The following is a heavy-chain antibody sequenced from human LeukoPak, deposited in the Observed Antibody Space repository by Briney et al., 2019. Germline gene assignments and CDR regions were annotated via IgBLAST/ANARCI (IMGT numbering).Heavy chain of an antibody. CDR2: ISSSSSSI. D-gene: IGHD2-2*01. V-gene: IGHV3-21*01. CDR1: GFTFSSYS. Sequence: KPGGSLRLSCAASGFTFSSYSMNWVRQAPGKGLEWVSSISSSSSSIYYADSVKGRFTISRDNAKNSLYLQMNSLRAEDTAVYYCARGGVPAARNYYYYYMDVWGKGTTVTVSS. CDR3: ARGGVPAARNYYYYYMDV. J-gene: IGHJ6*03.